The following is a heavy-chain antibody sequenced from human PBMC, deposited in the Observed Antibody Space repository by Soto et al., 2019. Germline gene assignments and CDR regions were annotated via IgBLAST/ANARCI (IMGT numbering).Heavy chain of an antibody. Sequence: GGSLRLSCAASGFTFSNYAMSWVRQAPGKGLEWVSAFGGSGGGSFYADSVKGRFTISRDNSKNTLYLQMSSLRADDTAVYYCAKVDTAMVIFDYWGQGTLVTSPQ. CDR2: FGGSGGGS. J-gene: IGHJ4*02. V-gene: IGHV3-23*01. D-gene: IGHD5-18*01. CDR3: AKVDTAMVIFDY. CDR1: GFTFSNYA.